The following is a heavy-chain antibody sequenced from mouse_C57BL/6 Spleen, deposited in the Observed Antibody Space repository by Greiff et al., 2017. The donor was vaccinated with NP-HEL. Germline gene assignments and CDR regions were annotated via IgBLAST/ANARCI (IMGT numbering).Heavy chain of an antibody. CDR2: IDPSDSYT. V-gene: IGHV1-50*01. J-gene: IGHJ2*01. CDR1: GYTFTSYW. Sequence: VKLQQPGAELVKPGASVKLSCKASGYTFTSYWMQWVKQRPGQGLEWIGEIDPSDSYTNYNQKFKGKATLTVDTSSSTAYMQLSSLTSEDSAVYYCARRGYDYDDGGSDYWGQGTTLTVSS. D-gene: IGHD2-4*01. CDR3: ARRGYDYDDGGSDY.